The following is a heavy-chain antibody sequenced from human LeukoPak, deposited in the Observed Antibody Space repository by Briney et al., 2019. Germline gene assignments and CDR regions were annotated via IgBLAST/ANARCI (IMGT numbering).Heavy chain of an antibody. V-gene: IGHV3-23*01. CDR3: AKGTGGDYYYYGMDV. CDR1: GFTFSSYA. Sequence: GGSLRLSCAASGFTFSSYAMSWVRQAPGKGLEWVSAISGSGGSTYYADSVKGRFTISRDNSKNTLYLQMNSLRAEDTAVYYCAKGTGGDYYYYGMDVWGQGTTVTVSS. CDR2: ISGSGGST. D-gene: IGHD1-14*01. J-gene: IGHJ6*02.